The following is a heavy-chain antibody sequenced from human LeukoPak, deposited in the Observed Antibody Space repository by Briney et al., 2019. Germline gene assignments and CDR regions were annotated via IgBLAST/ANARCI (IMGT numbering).Heavy chain of an antibody. V-gene: IGHV3-21*01. Sequence: GGSLRLSCAASGFTFSSYSMNWVRQAPGKGLEWVSSISSSSSYIYYADSVKGRFTISRDNAKNSLYLQMNSLRAEDTAVYYCARDLPSGEDWFDPWGQGTLVTVSS. CDR3: ARDLPSGEDWFDP. CDR2: ISSSSSYI. D-gene: IGHD2-15*01. J-gene: IGHJ5*02. CDR1: GFTFSSYS.